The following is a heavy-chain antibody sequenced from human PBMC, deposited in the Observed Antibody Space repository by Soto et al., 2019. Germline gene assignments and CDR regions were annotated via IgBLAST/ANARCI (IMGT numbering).Heavy chain of an antibody. Sequence: SATLSLTCAVYGGSFSGYYWSWIRQPPGKGLEWIGEINHSGSTNYNPSLKSRVTISVDTSKNQFSLKLSSVTAADTAVYYCARGRRGGTMVRGVIRWPMDVWGKGTTVTVSS. J-gene: IGHJ6*03. CDR2: INHSGST. D-gene: IGHD3-10*01. CDR3: ARGRRGGTMVRGVIRWPMDV. CDR1: GGSFSGYY. V-gene: IGHV4-34*01.